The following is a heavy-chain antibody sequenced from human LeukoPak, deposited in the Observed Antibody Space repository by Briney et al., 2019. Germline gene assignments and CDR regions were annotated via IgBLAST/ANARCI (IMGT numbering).Heavy chain of an antibody. CDR2: ISAYNGNT. CDR1: GYTFTSYG. D-gene: IGHD3-9*01. V-gene: IGHV1-18*01. J-gene: IGHJ3*02. CDR3: ARVPGYDILTGSTQGAFDI. Sequence: ASVKVSCKASGYTFTSYGISWVRQAPGQGLEWMGWISAYNGNTNYAQKLQGRVTMTTDTSTSTAYMELRSLRSDDTAVYYCARVPGYDILTGSTQGAFDIWGQGTMVTVSS.